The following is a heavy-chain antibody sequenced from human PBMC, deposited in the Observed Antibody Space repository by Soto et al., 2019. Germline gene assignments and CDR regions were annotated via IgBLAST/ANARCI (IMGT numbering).Heavy chain of an antibody. V-gene: IGHV3-30-3*01. D-gene: IGHD6-13*01. CDR1: GFTFSSYA. CDR2: ISYDGSNK. J-gene: IGHJ6*02. Sequence: PGGSLRLSCAASGFTFSSYAMHWVRQAPGKGLEWVAGISYDGSNKYYADSVKGRFTISRDNSKNTLYLQMNSLRAEDTAVYYCPRDCSSSWYGWYYGMEVWRQGITVTVSS. CDR3: PRDCSSSWYGWYYGMEV.